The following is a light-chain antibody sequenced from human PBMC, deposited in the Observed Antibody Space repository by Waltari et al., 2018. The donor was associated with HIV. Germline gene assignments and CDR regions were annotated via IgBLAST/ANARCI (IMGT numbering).Light chain of an antibody. CDR3: QVWDKNTGI. J-gene: IGLJ1*01. CDR2: GDT. V-gene: IGLV3-9*01. Sequence: SYELTQPLSVSVALGQTAKVPCGGDRIGRKSVQWYQQKPGQAPVLVIYGDTNRPSGIPERFSGSNSGNTATLSISSAQAGDEADYYCQVWDKNTGIFGTGTKVTVL. CDR1: RIGRKS.